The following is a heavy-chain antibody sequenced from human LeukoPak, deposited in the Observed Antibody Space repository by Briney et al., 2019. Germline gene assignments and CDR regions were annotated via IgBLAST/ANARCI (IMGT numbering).Heavy chain of an antibody. V-gene: IGHV1-18*01. CDR2: VSSYNGNT. CDR3: ARDLWNFYDDSGYNRDFDS. CDR1: GYTFINYG. D-gene: IGHD3-22*01. J-gene: IGHJ5*01. Sequence: GASVKVSCKASGYTFINYGVSWVRQAPGQGLEWMGYVSSYNGNTDYAQKFQGRITVTTDTSTSTVYMELRNLRSDDTAVYYCARDLWNFYDDSGYNRDFDSWGQGTLVTVSS.